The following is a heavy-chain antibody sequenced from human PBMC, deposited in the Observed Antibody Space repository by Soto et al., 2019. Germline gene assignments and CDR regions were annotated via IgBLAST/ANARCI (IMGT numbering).Heavy chain of an antibody. V-gene: IGHV1-2*02. J-gene: IGHJ4*02. D-gene: IGHD2-15*01. CDR2: INPNSGGT. Sequence: WASVNVSCKSSGYTFTGYYIHWVRQAPGQGLEWMGWINPNSGGTNYAQKFQGRVTMTRDTSISTAYMELSRLRSDDTAVYYCARASSVVVVAANFDYWGQGTLVTVSS. CDR1: GYTFTGYY. CDR3: ARASSVVVVAANFDY.